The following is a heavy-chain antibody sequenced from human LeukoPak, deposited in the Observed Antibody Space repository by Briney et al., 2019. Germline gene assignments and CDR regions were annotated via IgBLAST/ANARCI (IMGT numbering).Heavy chain of an antibody. Sequence: PGGSLRLSCAASGFTFSSYSMNWVRQAPGKGLEWVSSISSSSSYIYYADSVKGRFTISRDNAKNSLYLQMNSLRAEDTAVYYCARVFSGWLFGAFDIWGQGTMVTVSS. J-gene: IGHJ3*02. V-gene: IGHV3-21*01. CDR1: GFTFSSYS. CDR3: ARVFSGWLFGAFDI. CDR2: ISSSSSYI. D-gene: IGHD3-22*01.